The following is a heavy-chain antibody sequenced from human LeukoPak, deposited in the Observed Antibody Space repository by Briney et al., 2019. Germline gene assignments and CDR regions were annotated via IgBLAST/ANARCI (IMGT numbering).Heavy chain of an antibody. J-gene: IGHJ6*03. CDR1: GFTFSSYG. CDR2: IRYDGSNT. V-gene: IGHV3-30*02. Sequence: PGGSLRLSCAASGFTFSSYGMHWVRQAPGKGLEWVAFIRYDGSNTHYADSVKGRFTISRDNSKNTLYLQMNSLRPEDTAFYYCVRDPRGQAPFHMDVWGKGTTVTVSS. CDR3: VRDPRGQAPFHMDV.